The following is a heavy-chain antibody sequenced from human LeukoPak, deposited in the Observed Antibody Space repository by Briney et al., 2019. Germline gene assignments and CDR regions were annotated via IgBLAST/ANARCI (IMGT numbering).Heavy chain of an antibody. J-gene: IGHJ4*02. CDR3: ATLSHTDIWFEPPSFDY. CDR2: IYYSGST. V-gene: IGHV4-61*01. D-gene: IGHD3-10*01. Sequence: SETLSLTCTVSGGSISSGSYYWSWIRQPPGKGLEWIGYIYYSGSTNYNPSLKSRVTISVDTSKNQFSLKLSSVTAADTAVYYCATLSHTDIWFEPPSFDYWGQGTLVTVSS. CDR1: GGSISSGSYY.